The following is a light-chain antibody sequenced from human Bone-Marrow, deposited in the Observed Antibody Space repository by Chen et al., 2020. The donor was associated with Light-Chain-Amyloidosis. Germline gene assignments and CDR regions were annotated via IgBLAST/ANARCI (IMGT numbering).Light chain of an antibody. V-gene: IGLV3-21*02. CDR3: QVWDRSSDRPV. J-gene: IGLJ3*02. Sequence: YVLTQPSSVSVAPGLTATIAWGGNNIGSTSVHRYQQTPGQAPLLVVYDDTDRPSGIPERLSGSNSGNAATLTISRVKAGDEADYYCQVWDRSSDRPVFGGGTKLTVL. CDR2: DDT. CDR1: NIGSTS.